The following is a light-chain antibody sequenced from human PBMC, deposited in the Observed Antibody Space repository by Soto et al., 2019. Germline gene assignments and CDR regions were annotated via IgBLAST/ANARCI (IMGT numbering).Light chain of an antibody. CDR1: SSDVGGYNY. J-gene: IGLJ1*01. CDR3: SSYTSTTLVYV. CDR2: DVS. Sequence: QSVLTQPASVSGSPGQSITISCTGTSSDVGGYNYVSWYQQHPGKAPKLMIFDVSNRPSGVSNRFSGSESGNTASLTISGLQAEDEADYYCSSYTSTTLVYVFGTGTKLTVL. V-gene: IGLV2-14*01.